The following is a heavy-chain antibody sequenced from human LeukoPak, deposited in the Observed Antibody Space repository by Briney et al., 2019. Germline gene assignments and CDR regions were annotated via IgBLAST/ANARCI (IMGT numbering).Heavy chain of an antibody. CDR3: ARSHFLGSSGWYYG. J-gene: IGHJ4*02. CDR1: GGSISSYY. D-gene: IGHD6-19*01. Sequence: SETLSLTCTVSGGSISSYYWSWIRQPPGKRLEWIGYIYYSGSTNYNPSLKSRVTISVDTSKNQFSLKLSSVTAADTAVYYCARSHFLGSSGWYYGWGQGTLVTVSS. CDR2: IYYSGST. V-gene: IGHV4-59*01.